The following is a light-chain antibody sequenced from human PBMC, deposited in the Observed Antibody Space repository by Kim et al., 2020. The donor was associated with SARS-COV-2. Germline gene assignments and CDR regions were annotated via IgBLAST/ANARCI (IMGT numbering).Light chain of an antibody. CDR1: KLEDKY. V-gene: IGLV3-1*01. J-gene: IGLJ2*01. CDR2: QGN. CDR3: QAWDSSTVV. Sequence: SYELTQPPSVSVSPGQTASITCSGDKLEDKYVCWYQQRPGQSPVLVSHQGNKRPSRTPERFSGSNSGNTATLTISGTQAMDEADYYCQAWDSSTVVFGGGTKLTVL.